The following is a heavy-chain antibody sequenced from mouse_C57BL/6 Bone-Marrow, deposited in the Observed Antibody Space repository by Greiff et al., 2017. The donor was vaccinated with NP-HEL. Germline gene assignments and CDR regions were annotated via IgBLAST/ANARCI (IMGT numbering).Heavy chain of an antibody. J-gene: IGHJ2*01. V-gene: IGHV1-81*01. CDR3: ARSPFYYYGSSPDY. D-gene: IGHD1-1*01. CDR2: IYPRSGNT. CDR1: GYTFTSYG. Sequence: QVQLQQSGAELARPGASVKLSCKASGYTFTSYGISWVKQRTGQGLEWIGEIYPRSGNTYYNEKFKGKATLTADKSSSTAYMELRSLTSEDSAVYFCARSPFYYYGSSPDYWGQGTTLTVSS.